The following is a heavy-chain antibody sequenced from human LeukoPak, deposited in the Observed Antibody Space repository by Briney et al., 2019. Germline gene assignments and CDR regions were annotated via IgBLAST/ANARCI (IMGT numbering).Heavy chain of an antibody. CDR3: AKYDGHWLVLTNFDY. CDR2: ISGSGGST. Sequence: GGSLRLSCAASGFTLSSYAMSWVRQAPGKGLGWVSAISGSGGSTYYADSVKGRDTISRDNSKNTLYLQMNSLRAEDTAVYYCAKYDGHWLVLTNFDYWGQGTLVTVSS. V-gene: IGHV3-23*01. CDR1: GFTLSSYA. D-gene: IGHD6-19*01. J-gene: IGHJ4*02.